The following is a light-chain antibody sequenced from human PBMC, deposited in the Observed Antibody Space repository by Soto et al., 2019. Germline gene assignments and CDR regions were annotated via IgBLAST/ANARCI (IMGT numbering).Light chain of an antibody. Sequence: EILLTQYPVTLSLSPGQRATLSCRSSQSISTYLAWYQVKPGQAPRLLIYDASSRATGVPARFSGSGSGTDFSLTISSLEPEDVAVCYCQQRGQGPLMTFGQGTRLE. CDR1: QSISTY. V-gene: IGKV3-11*01. CDR3: QQRGQGPLMT. J-gene: IGKJ5*01. CDR2: DAS.